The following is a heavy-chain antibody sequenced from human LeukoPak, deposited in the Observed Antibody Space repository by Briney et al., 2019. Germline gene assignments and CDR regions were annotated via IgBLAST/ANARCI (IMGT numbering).Heavy chain of an antibody. V-gene: IGHV1-24*01. CDR2: FDPEDGVT. CDR1: GYTLTELS. CDR3: ATDSSRQLSMDV. Sequence: ASVKVSCKVSGYTLTELSMHWVRQAPGKGLEWMGGFDPEDGVTIYAQKFQGRVTMTEDTSTDTAYMELSSLRSEDTAVYYCATDSSRQLSMDVWGQGTTVTVSS. D-gene: IGHD5-24*01. J-gene: IGHJ6*02.